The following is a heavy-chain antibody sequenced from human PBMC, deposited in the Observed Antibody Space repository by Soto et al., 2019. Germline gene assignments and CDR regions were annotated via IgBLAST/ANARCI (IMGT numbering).Heavy chain of an antibody. CDR1: GYTSTSYG. V-gene: IGHV1-18*04. CDR2: ISAYNGNT. CDR3: ARVVGYYYDSSRDAFDI. J-gene: IGHJ3*02. Sequence: ASVKVSCKASGYTSTSYGISWVRQAPGQGLEWMGWISAYNGNTNYAQKLQGRVTMTTDTSTSTAYMELRSLRSDDTAVYYCARVVGYYYDSSRDAFDIWGQGTMVTVS. D-gene: IGHD3-22*01.